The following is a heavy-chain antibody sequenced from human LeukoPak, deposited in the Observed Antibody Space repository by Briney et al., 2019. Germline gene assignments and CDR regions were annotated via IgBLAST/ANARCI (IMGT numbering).Heavy chain of an antibody. CDR1: GGTFSSYA. J-gene: IGHJ1*01. D-gene: IGHD3-9*01. CDR2: ITPMFGTA. Sequence: SVKVSCKASGGTFSSYAINWVRQAPGQGLEWMGGITPMFGTAKYAQKSQGRVTITADESTSTAYMELSSLRSEDTAVYYCARDSSEFRSLIFHWGQGTLVTVSS. CDR3: ARDSSEFRSLIFH. V-gene: IGHV1-69*13.